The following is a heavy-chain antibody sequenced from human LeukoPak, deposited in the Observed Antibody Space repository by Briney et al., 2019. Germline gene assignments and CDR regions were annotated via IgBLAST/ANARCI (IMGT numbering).Heavy chain of an antibody. D-gene: IGHD5-24*01. CDR3: AKDDRWLQFCC. CDR2: ITSSSSYI. CDR1: GFTFSSYN. J-gene: IGHJ4*02. V-gene: IGHV3-21*04. Sequence: GGSLRLSCAASGFTFSSYNMNWVRQAPGKGLEWVSSITSSSSYIYYADSVKGRFTISRDNSRNTLYLQMNSLRAEDTAVYYCAKDDRWLQFCCWGQGTLVTVSA.